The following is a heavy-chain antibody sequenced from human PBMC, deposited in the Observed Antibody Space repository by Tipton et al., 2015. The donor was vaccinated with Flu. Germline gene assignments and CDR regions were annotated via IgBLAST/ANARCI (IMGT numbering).Heavy chain of an antibody. Sequence: SLRLSCAASGFTFSSYSMNWVRQAPGKGLEWVSSISSSSSYIYYADSVKGRFTISRDNAKNSLYLQMNSLRAEGTAVYYCARDLYDSSGYLNWGQGTLVTVSS. CDR1: GFTFSSYS. CDR2: ISSSSSYI. CDR3: ARDLYDSSGYLN. J-gene: IGHJ4*02. D-gene: IGHD3-22*01. V-gene: IGHV3-21*01.